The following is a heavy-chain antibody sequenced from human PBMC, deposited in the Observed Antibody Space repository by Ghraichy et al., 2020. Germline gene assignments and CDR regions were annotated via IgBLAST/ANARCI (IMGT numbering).Heavy chain of an antibody. CDR2: ISYDGSNK. CDR1: GFTFSSYA. V-gene: IGHV3-30*04. D-gene: IGHD6-19*01. Sequence: GGSLRLSCAASGFTFSSYAMHWVRQAPGKGLEWVAVISYDGSNKYYADSVKGRFTISRDNSKNTLYLQMNSLRAEDTAVYYCAREPPYSSGWQPFDYWGQGTLVTVSS. CDR3: AREPPYSSGWQPFDY. J-gene: IGHJ4*02.